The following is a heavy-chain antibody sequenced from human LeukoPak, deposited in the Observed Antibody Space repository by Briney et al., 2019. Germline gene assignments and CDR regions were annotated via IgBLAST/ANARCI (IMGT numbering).Heavy chain of an antibody. J-gene: IGHJ6*03. CDR1: GFTFDDYG. V-gene: IGHV3-20*04. D-gene: IGHD5-18*01. Sequence: GGSLRLSCAGSGFTFDDYGMNWVRQAPGKGLEWVSGINWNGGSTGYADSVKGRFTISRDNAKNSLYLQMNSLRAEDTAVYYCARDRIQLWSYYYYYYMDVWGKGTTVTVSS. CDR3: ARDRIQLWSYYYYYYMDV. CDR2: INWNGGST.